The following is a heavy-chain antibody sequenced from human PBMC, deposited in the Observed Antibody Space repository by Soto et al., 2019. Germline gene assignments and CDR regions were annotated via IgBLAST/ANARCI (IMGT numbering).Heavy chain of an antibody. CDR1: GFAFSSYA. CDR3: AKDSRQWLTPRAYYYYGMDV. Sequence: EVQLLESGGGLVQPGGSLRLSCAASGFAFSSYAMSWVRQAPGKGLEWVSAISGSGGSTYYADSVKGRFTISRDNSKNTLYLQMNSLRAEDTAVYYCAKDSRQWLTPRAYYYYGMDVWGQGTTVTVSS. V-gene: IGHV3-23*01. CDR2: ISGSGGST. D-gene: IGHD6-19*01. J-gene: IGHJ6*02.